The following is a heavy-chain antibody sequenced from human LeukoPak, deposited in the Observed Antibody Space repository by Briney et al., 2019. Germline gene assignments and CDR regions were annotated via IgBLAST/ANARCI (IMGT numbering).Heavy chain of an antibody. CDR1: GFTVSSNY. CDR2: IYIDGIST. J-gene: IGHJ4*02. Sequence: GGSLRLSCAASGFTVSSNYMSWVRQAPGKGLVWVSRIYIDGISTTYADSVKGRFTISRDNAKNTLYLQMNSLRAEDTAVYYCVTGQLDSLYYFDYWGQGTLVTVSS. D-gene: IGHD1-1*01. V-gene: IGHV3-74*01. CDR3: VTGQLDSLYYFDY.